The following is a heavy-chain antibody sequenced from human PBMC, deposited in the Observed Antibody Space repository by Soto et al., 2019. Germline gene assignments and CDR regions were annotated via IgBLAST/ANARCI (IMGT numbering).Heavy chain of an antibody. Sequence: TVKVSCKASGGTFSSYAISWVRQAPGQGLEWMGGIIPIFGTANYAQKFQGRVTITADGSTSTAYMELSSLRSEDTAVYYCARDAVPAANNWFDPWGQGTLVTVSS. CDR2: IIPIFGTA. D-gene: IGHD2-2*01. CDR1: GGTFSSYA. V-gene: IGHV1-69*13. CDR3: ARDAVPAANNWFDP. J-gene: IGHJ5*02.